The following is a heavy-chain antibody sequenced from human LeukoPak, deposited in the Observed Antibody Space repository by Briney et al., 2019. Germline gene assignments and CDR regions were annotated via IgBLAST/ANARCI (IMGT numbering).Heavy chain of an antibody. Sequence: SETLSLTCTVSGGSISSYYWSWIRQPPGKGLEWIGSIFYSGNTYYNPSLKSRVTISVDTSKNQFSLKLRSVTAADTALYYCARPVVAATPWYFQYWGQGTLVSVSS. D-gene: IGHD2-15*01. CDR3: ARPVVAATPWYFQY. V-gene: IGHV4-59*05. CDR2: IFYSGNT. J-gene: IGHJ1*01. CDR1: GGSISSYY.